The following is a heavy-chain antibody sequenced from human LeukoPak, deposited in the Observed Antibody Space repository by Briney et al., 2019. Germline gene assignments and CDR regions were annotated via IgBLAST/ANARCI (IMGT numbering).Heavy chain of an antibody. J-gene: IGHJ4*02. Sequence: SETLSLTCTVSGYSISSGYYWGWIRQPPGKGLEWIGSIYHSGSTYYNPSLKSRVTISVDTSKNQFSLKLSSVTAADTAVYYCARVLYDSSGYYDFGYWGQGTLVTVSS. D-gene: IGHD3-22*01. CDR2: IYHSGST. CDR1: GYSISSGYY. V-gene: IGHV4-38-2*02. CDR3: ARVLYDSSGYYDFGY.